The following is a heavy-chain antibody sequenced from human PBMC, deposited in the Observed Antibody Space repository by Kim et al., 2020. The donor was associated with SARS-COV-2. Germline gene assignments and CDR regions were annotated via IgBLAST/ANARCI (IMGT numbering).Heavy chain of an antibody. V-gene: IGHV6-1*01. Sequence: DYSGSVKSRKTIHADPSKNQFSLKLNSVSPEDTAIYYCARDTPGQKAYDIWGQGTMVTVSS. J-gene: IGHJ3*02. CDR3: ARDTPGQKAYDI.